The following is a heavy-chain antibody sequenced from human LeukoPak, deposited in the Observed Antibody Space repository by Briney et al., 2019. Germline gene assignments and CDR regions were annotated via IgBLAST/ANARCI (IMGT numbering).Heavy chain of an antibody. CDR1: GGSISSYY. D-gene: IGHD4-23*01. CDR3: ARGLRWPTYYFDY. Sequence: SETLSLTCTVSGGSISSYYWSWIRQPPGKGLEWIGYIYYSGSTNYNPSLNGRVTISVDTSKNQFSLKLSSVTAADTAVYYCARGLRWPTYYFDYWGEGTLVTVSS. V-gene: IGHV4-59*01. CDR2: IYYSGST. J-gene: IGHJ4*02.